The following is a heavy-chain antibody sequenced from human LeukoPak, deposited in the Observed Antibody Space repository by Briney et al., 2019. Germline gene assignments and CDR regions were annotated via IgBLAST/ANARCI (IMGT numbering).Heavy chain of an antibody. CDR3: SITTGTDAFDI. CDR1: GDTFTGYY. Sequence: SGKVSCKASGDTFTGYYMHWVRQAPGQGLEWMGRINPNSGGTNYAQKFQGRVTMTRDTSISTAYMELNRLRSDDTAMYYCSITTGTDAFDIWGQGTMVTVSS. V-gene: IGHV1-2*06. J-gene: IGHJ3*02. D-gene: IGHD1-1*01. CDR2: INPNSGGT.